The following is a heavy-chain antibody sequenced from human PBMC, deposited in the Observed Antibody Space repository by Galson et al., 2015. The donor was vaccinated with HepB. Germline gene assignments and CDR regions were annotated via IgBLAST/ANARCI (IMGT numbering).Heavy chain of an antibody. V-gene: IGHV1-18*04. D-gene: IGHD3-3*01. J-gene: IGHJ4*01. CDR2: ISAYNGNT. CDR1: GYTFTSYG. Sequence: SVKVSCKASGYTFTSYGISWVRQAPGQGLEWMGWISAYNGNTNYAQKLQGRVTMTTDTSTSTAYMELRSLRSDDTAVYYCARDLVAKWYDFWSGYSLLDYWGQGTLVTVSS. CDR3: ARDLVAKWYDFWSGYSLLDY.